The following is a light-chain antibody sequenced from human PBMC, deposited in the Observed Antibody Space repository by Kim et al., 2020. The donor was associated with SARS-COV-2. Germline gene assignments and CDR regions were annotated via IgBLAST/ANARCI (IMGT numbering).Light chain of an antibody. CDR1: QSVASSY. J-gene: IGKJ2*03. V-gene: IGKV3-20*01. Sequence: LSAGESASPSCRASQSVASSYLAWYQHKTGLAPRLLIYGASNRATGIPDRCSGSGSGTDFTLTISRLEPEDSAVYYCQQYGRSLYSFGQGTKLEI. CDR3: QQYGRSLYS. CDR2: GAS.